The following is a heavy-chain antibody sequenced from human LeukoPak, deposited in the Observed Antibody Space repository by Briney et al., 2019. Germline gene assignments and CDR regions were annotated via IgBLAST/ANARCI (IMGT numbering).Heavy chain of an antibody. CDR1: GFTFSSYA. CDR3: AREGPAGDGVIDY. D-gene: IGHD2-2*01. CDR2: ISGSGGST. V-gene: IGHV3-23*01. Sequence: GGSLRLSCAASGFTFSSYAMSWVRQAPGKGLEWVSAISGSGGSTYYADSVKGRFTISRDNAKNSLYLQMNSLRAEDTALYHCAREGPAGDGVIDYWGQGTLVTVSS. J-gene: IGHJ4*02.